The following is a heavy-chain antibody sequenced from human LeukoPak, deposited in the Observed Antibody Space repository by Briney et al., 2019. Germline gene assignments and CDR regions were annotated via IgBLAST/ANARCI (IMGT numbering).Heavy chain of an antibody. CDR3: ARDPSNSSGWRTFFDY. CDR1: GGTFSSYA. V-gene: IGHV1-69*04. Sequence: SVKVSCKASGGTFSSYAISWVRQAPGQGLEWMGRIIPILGIANYAQKFQGRVTMTTDTSTRTAYMELRSLGSDDTAVYYCARDPSNSSGWRTFFDYWGQGTLVTVSS. CDR2: IIPILGIA. J-gene: IGHJ4*02. D-gene: IGHD6-19*01.